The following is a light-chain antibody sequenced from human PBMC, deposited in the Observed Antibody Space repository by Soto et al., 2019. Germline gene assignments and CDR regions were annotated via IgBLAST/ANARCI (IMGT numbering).Light chain of an antibody. J-gene: IGKJ4*01. Sequence: EIVLTQFPGALSLSPGERVTLSCRASQTVSNTYLAWYQQKRGQTPKFLIYGASNRATGIPDRFSGSGSGTDVPLTISRLEPEDFAVYYCQQYGALPPTFGGGTKVEIK. CDR1: QTVSNTY. CDR2: GAS. CDR3: QQYGALPPT. V-gene: IGKV3-20*01.